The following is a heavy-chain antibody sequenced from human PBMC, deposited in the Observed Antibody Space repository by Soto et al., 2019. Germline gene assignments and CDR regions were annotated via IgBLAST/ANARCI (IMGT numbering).Heavy chain of an antibody. CDR1: GFTFSSYS. J-gene: IGHJ6*02. D-gene: IGHD2-15*01. CDR3: ARTQSYSRYGMDV. CDR2: ISSSSSYI. V-gene: IGHV3-21*01. Sequence: GGSLRLSCAASGFTFSSYSMNWVRQAPGKGLEWVSSISSSSSYIYYADSVKGRFTISRDNSKNTLYLQMNSLRAEDTAVYYCARTQSYSRYGMDVWGQGTTVTVSS.